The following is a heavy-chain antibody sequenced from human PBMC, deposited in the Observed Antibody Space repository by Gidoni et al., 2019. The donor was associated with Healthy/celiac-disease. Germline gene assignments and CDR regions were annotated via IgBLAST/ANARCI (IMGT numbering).Heavy chain of an antibody. CDR3: AKDPGAGTLDY. J-gene: IGHJ4*02. D-gene: IGHD6-13*01. CDR2: ISWDGGST. Sequence: EVQLVESGGVVVQPGGSLRLSCAASGFTFDDYTMHWVRQAQGKGLEWVSLISWDGGSTYYADSVKGRFTISRDNSKNSLYLQMNSLRTEDTALYYCAKDPGAGTLDYWGQGTLVTVSS. CDR1: GFTFDDYT. V-gene: IGHV3-43*01.